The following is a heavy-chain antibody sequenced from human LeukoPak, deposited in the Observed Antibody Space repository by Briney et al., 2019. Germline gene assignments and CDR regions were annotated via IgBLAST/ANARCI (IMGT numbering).Heavy chain of an antibody. CDR1: GFTLSSYE. D-gene: IGHD1-14*01. J-gene: IGHJ5*02. CDR3: ASDPLTGDWFDP. V-gene: IGHV3-48*03. CDR2: ISSSGSTI. Sequence: SGGSLSLSCAASGFTLSSYEMNWVRQAPGKGLEWVSYISSSGSTIYYADSVKGRFTISRDNAKNSLYLQMNSLRAEDTAVYYCASDPLTGDWFDPWGQGTLVTVSS.